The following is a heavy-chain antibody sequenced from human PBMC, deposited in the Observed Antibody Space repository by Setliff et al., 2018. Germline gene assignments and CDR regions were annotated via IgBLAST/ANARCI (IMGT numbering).Heavy chain of an antibody. CDR3: ARAHTWSLPNDNSGYPGWFDP. CDR2: IFYSGDT. V-gene: IGHV4-59*08. J-gene: IGHJ5*02. Sequence: SETLSLTCTVSGASVRSHYWSWIRQPPGKGLEWIGLIFYSGDTKSNPSLKSRVTMSVDTSKNQFSLKLSSVTAADTAVYYCARAHTWSLPNDNSGYPGWFDPWGQGTLVTVSS. D-gene: IGHD3-22*01. CDR1: GASVRSHY.